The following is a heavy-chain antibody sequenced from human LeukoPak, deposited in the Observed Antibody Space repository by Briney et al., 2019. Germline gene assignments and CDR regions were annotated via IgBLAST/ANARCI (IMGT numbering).Heavy chain of an antibody. D-gene: IGHD6-19*01. J-gene: IGHJ4*02. Sequence: GGSLRLSCAASGFRFSSYDIHWVRQATGKGLEWVTFIESDGTKEYYADSVKGRFTISRDNSKNTVHVQMNTLRAEDTAVYYCAKEGSGWYYLDYWGQGTVVTVSS. CDR3: AKEGSGWYYLDY. V-gene: IGHV3-30*02. CDR2: IESDGTKE. CDR1: GFRFSSYD.